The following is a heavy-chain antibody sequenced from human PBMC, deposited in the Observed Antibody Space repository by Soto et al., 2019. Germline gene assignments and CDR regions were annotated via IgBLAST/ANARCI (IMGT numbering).Heavy chain of an antibody. CDR2: IFYSGST. CDR1: DGSIRSYY. D-gene: IGHD5-18*01. CDR3: ARGAADTAMVDS. V-gene: IGHV4-59*01. J-gene: IGHJ4*02. Sequence: PSETLSLTCTVSDGSIRSYYWTWIRQPPGKGLEWLGYIFYSGSTFYNPSLKSRVTISIHTSKSQFSLQLTSVTAADTAVYYCARGAADTAMVDSWGQGTLVTVSS.